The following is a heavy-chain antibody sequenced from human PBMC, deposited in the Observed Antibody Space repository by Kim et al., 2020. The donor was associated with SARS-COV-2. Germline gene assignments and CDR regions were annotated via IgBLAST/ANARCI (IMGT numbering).Heavy chain of an antibody. CDR2: IYYSGST. Sequence: SETLSLTCTVSGGSISSGGYYWSWIRQHPGKGLEWIGYIYYSGSTYYNPSLKSRVTISVDTSKNQFSLKLSSVTAADTAVYYCARVVTYYYDSSGLNFDYWGQGTLVTVSS. V-gene: IGHV4-31*03. J-gene: IGHJ4*02. D-gene: IGHD3-22*01. CDR3: ARVVTYYYDSSGLNFDY. CDR1: GGSISSGGYY.